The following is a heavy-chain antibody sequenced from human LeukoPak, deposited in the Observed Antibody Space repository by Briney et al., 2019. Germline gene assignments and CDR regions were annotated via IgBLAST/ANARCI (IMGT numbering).Heavy chain of an antibody. D-gene: IGHD6-13*01. CDR2: IYYSGST. CDR1: GGSISSSSYY. J-gene: IGHJ5*02. Sequence: SETLSLTCTVSGGSISSSSYYWGWIRQPPGKGLEWTGSIYYSGSTYYNPSLKSRVTISVDTSKSQFSLKLSSVTAADTAVYYCARRLAAAAGRWFDPWGQGTLVTVSS. V-gene: IGHV4-39*01. CDR3: ARRLAAAAGRWFDP.